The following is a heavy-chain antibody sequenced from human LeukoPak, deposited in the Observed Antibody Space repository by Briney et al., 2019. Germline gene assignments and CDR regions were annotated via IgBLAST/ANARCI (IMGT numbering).Heavy chain of an antibody. CDR1: GGTFSSYA. CDR2: IIPIFGTA. D-gene: IGHD2-15*01. J-gene: IGHJ4*02. Sequence: GSSVKVSCKASGGTFSSYAISWVRQAPGQGLEWMGGIIPIFGTANYAQKFQGRVTMTRDTSTSTVYMELSSLRSEDTAVYYCARDRYCSGGSCYQGGRALPDYWGQGTLVTVSS. V-gene: IGHV1-69*05. CDR3: ARDRYCSGGSCYQGGRALPDY.